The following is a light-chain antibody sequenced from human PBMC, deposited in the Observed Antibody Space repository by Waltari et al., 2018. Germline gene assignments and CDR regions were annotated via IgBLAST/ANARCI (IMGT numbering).Light chain of an antibody. V-gene: IGKV3-11*01. J-gene: IGKJ1*01. CDR2: DAS. CDR1: QTVSTY. Sequence: IVLTQSPATLSLSPGERAPPSCRASQTVSTYLAWFQQKPGQAPRLLIYDASNRAPGIPARFSGSGSGTDFSLTISSLEPEDFAVYYCLQRSLWPWTFGQGTKVAVK. CDR3: LQRSLWPWT.